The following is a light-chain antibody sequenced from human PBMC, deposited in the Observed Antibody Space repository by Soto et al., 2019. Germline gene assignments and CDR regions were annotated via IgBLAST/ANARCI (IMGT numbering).Light chain of an antibody. CDR3: EQYGTSTYN. CDR1: QSVSGNS. J-gene: IGKJ3*01. CDR2: GAS. Sequence: EIVVTQSPVTLSLSPGERATLSCRASQSVSGNSLAWYQQRPGQAPRLLMYGASNRATGTPDRFSGSGSGKNFTLPHSKLEPEDFAVYYCEQYGTSTYNFGPGTKVEIK. V-gene: IGKV3-20*01.